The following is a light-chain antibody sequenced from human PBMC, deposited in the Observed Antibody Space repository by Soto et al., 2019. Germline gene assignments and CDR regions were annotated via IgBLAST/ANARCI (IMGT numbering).Light chain of an antibody. CDR3: QQYGSSPSSL. V-gene: IGKV3-20*01. J-gene: IGKJ4*01. Sequence: EIVLTQSPGTLSLSPGERATLSCSASQSVSSSYLAWYQQKPGQDPRLLSYGASSRATGIPDRFSGSGSGTDFTLTISRLEPEDFAVYYCQQYGSSPSSLFGGGTKVEIK. CDR1: QSVSSSY. CDR2: GAS.